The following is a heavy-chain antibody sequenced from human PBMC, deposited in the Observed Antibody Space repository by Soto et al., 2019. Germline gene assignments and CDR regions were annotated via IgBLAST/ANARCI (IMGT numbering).Heavy chain of an antibody. J-gene: IGHJ6*02. CDR1: GFTFSSYA. CDR2: ISYDGSNK. D-gene: IGHD3-9*01. V-gene: IGHV3-30-3*01. CDR3: ARDFDRAHEEYYYGMDV. Sequence: GGSLRLSCAASGFTFSSYAMHWVRQAPGKGLEWVAVISYDGSNKYYADSVKGRFTISRDNSKNTLYLQMNSLRAEDTAVYYCARDFDRAHEEYYYGMDVWGQGTTVTVSS.